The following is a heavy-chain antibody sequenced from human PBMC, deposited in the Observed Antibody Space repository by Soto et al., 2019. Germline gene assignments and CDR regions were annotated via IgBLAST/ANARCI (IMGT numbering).Heavy chain of an antibody. CDR1: GFFFDTYG. D-gene: IGHD1-26*01. Sequence: VQLVESGGGVVQPGRSLRLSCVASGFFFDTYGMHWVRQTPGKGLEWVAIISYDGSHKEYADSVKGRFAISRDNSENTLYLQMNNLGVEDTALYYCATSASSDHWGQGTQFTVSS. J-gene: IGHJ4*02. CDR2: ISYDGSHK. CDR3: ATSASSDH. V-gene: IGHV3-30*03.